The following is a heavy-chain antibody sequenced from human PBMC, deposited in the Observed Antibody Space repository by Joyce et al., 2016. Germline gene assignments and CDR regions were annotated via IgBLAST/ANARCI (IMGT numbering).Heavy chain of an antibody. V-gene: IGHV4-59*01. CDR1: GGSISSYY. CDR3: ARESGYFDRDYYYYYGMDV. J-gene: IGHJ6*02. D-gene: IGHD3-9*01. Sequence: QVQLQESGPGLVKSSETLSLTCTVSGGSISSYYWSWNRQPPGKGLEWIGYIYYSGSNNYNPSLKSRATISVDTSKNQFSLKLTSVTAADTAMYYCARESGYFDRDYYYYYGMDVWGQGTTVTVSS. CDR2: IYYSGSN.